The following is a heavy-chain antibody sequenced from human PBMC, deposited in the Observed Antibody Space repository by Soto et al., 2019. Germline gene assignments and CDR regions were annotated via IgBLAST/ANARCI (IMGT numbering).Heavy chain of an antibody. J-gene: IGHJ6*02. CDR2: ISAYNGNT. Sequence: QVQLVQSGAEVKKPGASVKVSCKASGYTFTSYGISWVRQAPGQGLEWMGWISAYNGNTNDAQKLQGRVTMTTDTSTSTAYMELRSLRSDDTAVYYCARDDSSSWTRYYYGMDVWGQGTTVTVSS. CDR1: GYTFTSYG. V-gene: IGHV1-18*01. CDR3: ARDDSSSWTRYYYGMDV. D-gene: IGHD6-13*01.